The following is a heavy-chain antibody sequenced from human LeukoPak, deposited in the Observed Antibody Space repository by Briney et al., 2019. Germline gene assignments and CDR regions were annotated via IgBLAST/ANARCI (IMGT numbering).Heavy chain of an antibody. V-gene: IGHV3-7*01. D-gene: IGHD3-16*01. Sequence: GGSLRLSGAASGFVFSGYCMTWVRQAPGQGRDWVANIKQDGSEKYYVDSVKGRFTISRDNSKNTLYLQMNSLRDEDTAVCYCARDFLHLGGWGQGTMVTVSS. CDR1: GFVFSGYC. J-gene: IGHJ3*01. CDR2: IKQDGSEK. CDR3: ARDFLHLGG.